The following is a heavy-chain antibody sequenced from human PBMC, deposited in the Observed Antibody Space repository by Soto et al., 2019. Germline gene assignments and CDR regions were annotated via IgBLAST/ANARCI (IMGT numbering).Heavy chain of an antibody. J-gene: IGHJ4*02. CDR3: ARLVDGYPGY. CDR2: IFPGDSDT. D-gene: IGHD5-12*01. Sequence: GESLKISGKASGYTFTIQCIGWVLQKSGIGLEWMGLIFPGDSDTRYSPSFQGQVTISADKSISTAFLQWSSLEASDTAMYYCARLVDGYPGYSGQGTLVTVSS. V-gene: IGHV5-51*01. CDR1: GYTFTIQC.